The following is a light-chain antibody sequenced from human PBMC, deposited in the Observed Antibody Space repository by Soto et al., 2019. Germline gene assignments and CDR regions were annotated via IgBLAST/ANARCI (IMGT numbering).Light chain of an antibody. J-gene: IGLJ3*02. V-gene: IGLV2-8*01. CDR2: EVN. CDR1: SSDVGGYNS. CDR3: SSYAGINNLV. Sequence: QSALTQPPSASGSPGQSVTISCTGTSSDVGGYNSVSWYQQHPGKAPKLVTYEVNKRPSGVPDRFSGSKSGNTASLTVSGLQADDEADYYCSSYAGINNLVFGGGTKVTVL.